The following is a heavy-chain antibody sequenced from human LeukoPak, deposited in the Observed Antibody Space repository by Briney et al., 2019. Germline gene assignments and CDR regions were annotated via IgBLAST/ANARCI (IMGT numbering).Heavy chain of an antibody. J-gene: IGHJ4*02. D-gene: IGHD1-26*01. CDR3: VKDGDDSGSYLVY. CDR2: IPYDGNSK. Sequence: PGGSLRLSCAASRFTFSSYGMHWVRQAPGKGLEWVAFIPYDGNSKYYADSAKGRFTISRDNSKNTLYLQMNSLRAEDTAVYYCVKDGDDSGSYLVYWGQGTLVTVSS. CDR1: RFTFSSYG. V-gene: IGHV3-30*02.